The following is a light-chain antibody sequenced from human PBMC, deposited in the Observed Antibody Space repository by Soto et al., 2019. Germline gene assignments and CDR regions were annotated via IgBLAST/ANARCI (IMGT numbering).Light chain of an antibody. Sequence: SVVTPPPPVSGAPGRKGTLSFPGSSPKIGAGYDVHWYQQLPGTAPKLLIYGNSNRPSGVPDRFSGSKSGTSASLAITGLQAEDEADYYCQSYDTSQEVFGTGTKVTVL. J-gene: IGLJ1*01. V-gene: IGLV1-40*01. CDR3: QSYDTSQEV. CDR1: SPKIGAGYD. CDR2: GNS.